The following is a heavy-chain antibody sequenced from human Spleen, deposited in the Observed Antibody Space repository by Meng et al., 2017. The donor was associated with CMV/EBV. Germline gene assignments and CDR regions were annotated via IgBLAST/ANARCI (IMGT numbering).Heavy chain of an antibody. D-gene: IGHD3-3*01. CDR3: AKAASSVFGVVRYYGMDV. J-gene: IGHJ6*02. Sequence: GGSLRLSCAASGFTFSSYAINWVRQAPGKGLEWVSGISGSGDRTYYADSVKGRFTISRDNSKNTLYLQMNSLRAEDTAIYYCAKAASSVFGVVRYYGMDVWGPGTTVTVSS. CDR1: GFTFSSYA. V-gene: IGHV3-23*01. CDR2: ISGSGDRT.